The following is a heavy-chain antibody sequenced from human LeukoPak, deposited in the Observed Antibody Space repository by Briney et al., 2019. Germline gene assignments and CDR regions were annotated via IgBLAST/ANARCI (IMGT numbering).Heavy chain of an antibody. Sequence: SETLSLTCAVYGGSFSGYYWSWIRQPPGKGLEWIGEINHSGSTNYNPSLKSRVTISVDTSKNQFSLKLSSVTAADTAVHYCARDLPHCSSTSCYSTPNWFDPWGQGTLVTVSS. CDR2: INHSGST. CDR3: ARDLPHCSSTSCYSTPNWFDP. J-gene: IGHJ5*02. V-gene: IGHV4-34*01. CDR1: GGSFSGYY. D-gene: IGHD2-2*01.